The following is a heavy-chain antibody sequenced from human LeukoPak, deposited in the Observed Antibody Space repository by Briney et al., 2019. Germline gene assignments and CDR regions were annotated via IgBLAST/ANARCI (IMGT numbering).Heavy chain of an antibody. CDR2: INHSGST. Sequence: SETVSLTCAVYGGSFSGYYWSWLRQPPGKGLERIGEINHSGSTNYNPSLKSRVTISVDTSKNQFSLKLSSVTAADTAVYYCARVHCSSTSCYRPRGYFDYWGQGTLVTVSS. CDR1: GGSFSGYY. D-gene: IGHD2-2*01. J-gene: IGHJ4*02. CDR3: ARVHCSSTSCYRPRGYFDY. V-gene: IGHV4-34*01.